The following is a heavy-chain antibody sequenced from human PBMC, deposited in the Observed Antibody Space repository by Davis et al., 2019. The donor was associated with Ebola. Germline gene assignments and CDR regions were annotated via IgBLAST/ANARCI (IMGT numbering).Heavy chain of an antibody. CDR2: IRSRPYGGTT. Sequence: PGGSLRLSCIGSGFTFGDYAMSWVRQAPGKGLEWVGLIRSRPYGGTTEYAASVKTRFITSRDDSKSVAYLQMNGLKTEDLAVYYCSRGRTVSGSKYYFDYWGQGTLVTVSS. V-gene: IGHV3-49*04. CDR3: SRGRTVSGSKYYFDY. D-gene: IGHD6-19*01. CDR1: GFTFGDYA. J-gene: IGHJ4*02.